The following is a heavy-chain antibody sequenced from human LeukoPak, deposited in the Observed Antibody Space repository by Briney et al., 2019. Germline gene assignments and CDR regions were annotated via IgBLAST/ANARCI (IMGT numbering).Heavy chain of an antibody. Sequence: PSETLSLTCTVSGFTITSGLYWDWIRQPPGKGLEWIGSIYHTGVTYYNPSLKRRVSMSVDTSKNQFSLKLISVTASDTAVYFCARDEAPDYWGPGTLVTVSS. CDR3: ARDEAPDY. CDR1: GFTITSGLY. CDR2: IYHTGVT. V-gene: IGHV4-38-2*02. J-gene: IGHJ4*02.